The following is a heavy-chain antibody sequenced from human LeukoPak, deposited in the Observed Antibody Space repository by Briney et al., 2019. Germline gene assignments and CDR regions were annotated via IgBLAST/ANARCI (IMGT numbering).Heavy chain of an antibody. Sequence: SGGSLRLSCEASGFSVSSNDMSWVRQAPGKGLECVSVIDRGGSTFADSVKGRFTISRDNSKNTLYLQMNSLRVGDTAEFYCAKRVGYGYGMDVWGQGTTVTVSS. CDR3: AKRVGYGYGMDV. CDR1: GFSVSSND. CDR2: IDRGGST. V-gene: IGHV3-53*01. J-gene: IGHJ6*02. D-gene: IGHD6-13*01.